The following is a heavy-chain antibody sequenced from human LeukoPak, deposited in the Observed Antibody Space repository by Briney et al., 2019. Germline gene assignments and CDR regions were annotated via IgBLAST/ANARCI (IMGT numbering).Heavy chain of an antibody. CDR2: IGSGGDTA. CDR1: GLTFSSCG. CDR3: AKGGRLSGPFQY. Sequence: GSLRLSCEASGLTFSSCGMSWVRHAPGKGLEWISTIGSGGDTAYNADFVKGRFTISRDNSKNMLDLEMNSLKAEDTALYYGAKGGRLSGPFQYWGQGTLVTVAS. J-gene: IGHJ4*02. V-gene: IGHV3-23*01. D-gene: IGHD2-15*01.